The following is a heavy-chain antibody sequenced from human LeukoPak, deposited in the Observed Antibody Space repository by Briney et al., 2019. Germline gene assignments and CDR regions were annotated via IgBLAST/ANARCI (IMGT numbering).Heavy chain of an antibody. CDR3: ARARRGGYNYPPYYFDS. J-gene: IGHJ4*02. D-gene: IGHD5-24*01. Sequence: GVSLRLSRAASGFIFSHSAMNWVRQAPGKGREWVSSINNDGGYIYYAGSVKGRFTISRDNAKNSLYLQINSLRAEDTAVYYCARARRGGYNYPPYYFDSWGQRTLGTASS. V-gene: IGHV3-21*01. CDR1: GFIFSHSA. CDR2: INNDGGYI.